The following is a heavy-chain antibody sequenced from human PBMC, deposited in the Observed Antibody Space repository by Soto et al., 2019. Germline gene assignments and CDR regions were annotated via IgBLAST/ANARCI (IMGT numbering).Heavy chain of an antibody. Sequence: SETLSLTCAVYGGSFGGYYWGWIRQPPGKGLEWIGEINHSGSTNYNPSLKSRVTISVDTSKNQFSLKLSSVTAADTAVYYCARGLQRGPYYYYYYGMDVWGQGTLVTVSS. CDR3: ARGLQRGPYYYYYYGMDV. D-gene: IGHD1-1*01. CDR1: GGSFGGYY. J-gene: IGHJ6*02. V-gene: IGHV4-34*01. CDR2: INHSGST.